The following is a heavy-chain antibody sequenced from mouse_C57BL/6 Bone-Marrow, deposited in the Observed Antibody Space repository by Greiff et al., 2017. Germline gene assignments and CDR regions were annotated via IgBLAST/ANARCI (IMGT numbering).Heavy chain of an antibody. D-gene: IGHD6-1*01. CDR2: ISSGSSTI. CDR1: GFTFSDYG. V-gene: IGHV5-17*01. CDR3: ASAGCSGDFDY. J-gene: IGHJ2*01. Sequence: EVKLMESGGGLVKPGGSLKLSCAASGFTFSDYGMHWVRQAPEKGLEWVAYISSGSSTIYYADTVKGRFTISRDNAKNTLFLQMTRLRSEDAAMYYGASAGCSGDFDYWGQGTTLTVSS.